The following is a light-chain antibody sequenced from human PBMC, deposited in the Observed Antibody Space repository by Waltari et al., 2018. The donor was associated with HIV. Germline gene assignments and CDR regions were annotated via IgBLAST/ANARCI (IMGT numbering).Light chain of an antibody. V-gene: IGLV1-47*01. J-gene: IGLJ2*01. CDR3: SAWDDKLTALV. CDR1: SYNIGNNF. Sequence: QSVLTQPPSASGTPGQRVTISCSGNSYNIGNNFVSWYQQVPGMAPKLLIYQNDQRPSGVPDLFSGSKSGTSASLAISGLRSEDEADYYCSAWDDKLTALVFGGGTKLTDL. CDR2: QND.